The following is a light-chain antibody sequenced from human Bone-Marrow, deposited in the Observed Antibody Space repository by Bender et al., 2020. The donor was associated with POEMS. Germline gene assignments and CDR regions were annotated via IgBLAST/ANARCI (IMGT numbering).Light chain of an antibody. Sequence: QSALTQPASVSGSPGQSITISCTGTNTDIGNYNYVAWYQQHPGKAPKLLICDVSNRPSGVSNRFSGSKSGKTASLTISGLQAEDEADYYCSSYTSISTWVFGEGTKLTVL. CDR1: NTDIGNYNY. CDR2: DVS. CDR3: SSYTSISTWV. J-gene: IGLJ3*02. V-gene: IGLV2-14*03.